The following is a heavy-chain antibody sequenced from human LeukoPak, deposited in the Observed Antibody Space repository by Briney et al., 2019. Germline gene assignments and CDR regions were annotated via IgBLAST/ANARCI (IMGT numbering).Heavy chain of an antibody. V-gene: IGHV5-51*01. CDR1: GYKFTNYW. D-gene: IGHD4/OR15-4a*01. CDR2: IYPDDSDT. J-gene: IGHJ4*02. Sequence: GGSLKISCNGSGYKFTNYWIAWVRQMPGKGLEWMGMIYPDDSDTRYNPSFQGHVTISADKSITTAYLQWSSLKASDTAMYYLARHIGLTTRYLDYWGQGTLVTVSS. CDR3: ARHIGLTTRYLDY.